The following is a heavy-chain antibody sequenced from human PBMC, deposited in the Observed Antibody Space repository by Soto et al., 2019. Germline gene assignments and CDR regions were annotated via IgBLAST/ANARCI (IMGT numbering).Heavy chain of an antibody. J-gene: IGHJ4*02. V-gene: IGHV3-23*01. Sequence: GGSLRLSCAASGFTFSSYAMSWVRQAPGKGLEWVSAISGSDYTYYSDSVKGRFTISRDNAKNSVSLQMNTLRAEDTAVYYCAREDSIIIPAVSDFWGQGTLVTVSS. CDR2: ISGSDYT. D-gene: IGHD2-2*01. CDR3: AREDSIIIPAVSDF. CDR1: GFTFSSYA.